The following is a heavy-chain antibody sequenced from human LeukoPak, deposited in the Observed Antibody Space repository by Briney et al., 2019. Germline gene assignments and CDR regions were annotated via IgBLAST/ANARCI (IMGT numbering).Heavy chain of an antibody. J-gene: IGHJ4*02. CDR3: ARSLSYYDGSGYYYFDY. CDR1: GYSFTNYW. Sequence: GESLKISCKGSGYSFTNYWIAWVRQIPGKGLEWMGIIHSGNSATRYSPSFQGRVTISADKSISTAFLQWSSLKASDTAMYYCARSLSYYDGSGYYYFDYWGQGTLVTVSS. D-gene: IGHD3-22*01. V-gene: IGHV5-51*01. CDR2: IHSGNSAT.